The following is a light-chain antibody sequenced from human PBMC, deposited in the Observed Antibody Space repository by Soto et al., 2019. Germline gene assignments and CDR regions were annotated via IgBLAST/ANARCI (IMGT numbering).Light chain of an antibody. CDR3: SSYTSSSTLV. V-gene: IGLV2-14*01. Sequence: QSALTQPASVSGSPGQSITISCTGTSSDVGGYNYVSWYQQHPGKAPKLMIYDVSNRPSGVSNRFSGSKSGNTASLTISGXXXXXXXXYYCSSYTSSSTLVFGGGTKVTVL. J-gene: IGLJ2*01. CDR1: SSDVGGYNY. CDR2: DVS.